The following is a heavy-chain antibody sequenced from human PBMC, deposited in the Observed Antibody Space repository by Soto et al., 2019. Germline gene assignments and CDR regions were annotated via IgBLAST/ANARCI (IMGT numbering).Heavy chain of an antibody. CDR1: GFTFGDYA. J-gene: IGHJ5*02. V-gene: IGHV3-9*01. CDR2: ISWNRATI. Sequence: GGSLRLSCAASGFTFGDYAMHWVRQVPGRGLEWVSGISWNRATIEYADSVKGRFTISRDNAKNSLYLQMNSLRAEDTAVYYCARDLLLDYYDSSGPLSWFDPWGQGTLVTVSS. D-gene: IGHD3-22*01. CDR3: ARDLLLDYYDSSGPLSWFDP.